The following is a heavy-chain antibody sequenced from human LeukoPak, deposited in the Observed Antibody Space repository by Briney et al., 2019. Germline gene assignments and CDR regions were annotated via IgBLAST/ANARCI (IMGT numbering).Heavy chain of an antibody. J-gene: IGHJ4*02. CDR2: INHSGRT. Sequence: PETLSLTCTVSGGSISSDYSSWIRQPPRKGLEWIGEINHSGRTNYNASLKSRVTISVDTSKSQFSLKLSSVTAADTAVYYCARVISGSPLIDYWGQGTLVTVSS. CDR1: GGSISSDY. CDR3: ARVISGSPLIDY. V-gene: IGHV4-34*01. D-gene: IGHD1-26*01.